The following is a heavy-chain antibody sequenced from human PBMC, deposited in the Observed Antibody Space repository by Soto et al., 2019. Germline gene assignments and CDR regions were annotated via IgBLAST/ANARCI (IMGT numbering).Heavy chain of an antibody. J-gene: IGHJ4*02. V-gene: IGHV1-46*01. CDR3: ARVGGYSYGGVDY. Sequence: QVQLVQSGAEVKKPGASVKVSCKASGYTFTSYYMHWVRQAPGQGLEWMGIINPSGGSTTYAQKFPGRVAMTRATSTSTVYMGLSSLRSDDTAVYYCARVGGYSYGGVDYWGQGTLVSGSS. D-gene: IGHD5-18*01. CDR2: INPSGGST. CDR1: GYTFTSYY.